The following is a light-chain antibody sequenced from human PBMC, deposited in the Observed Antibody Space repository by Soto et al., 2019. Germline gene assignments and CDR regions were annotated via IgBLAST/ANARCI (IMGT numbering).Light chain of an antibody. CDR1: NNDIGTYDY. J-gene: IGLJ1*01. Sequence: QTALTQPTSVSGPPGQSITISCTGNNNDIGTYDYVSWYQQHPGRAPRLLIHGVTTRPSGISGRFSASKSGLTASLTISGLQPEDEADYYCSSFTSNRIYVFGPGTKVTV. CDR2: GVT. V-gene: IGLV2-14*03. CDR3: SSFTSNRIYV.